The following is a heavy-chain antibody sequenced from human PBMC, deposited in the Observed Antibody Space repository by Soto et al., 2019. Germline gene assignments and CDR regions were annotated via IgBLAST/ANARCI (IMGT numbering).Heavy chain of an antibody. CDR2: LIPIFGTR. D-gene: IGHD1-1*01. V-gene: IGHV1-69*18. CDR1: GGTFSNYP. J-gene: IGHJ4*02. CDR3: ARPRTVATTKGYDY. Sequence: QVQLVQSGAEVKKPGSSVKVSCEASGGTFSNYPIAWVRQAPGQGLEWMGTLIPIFGTRNYAQKFQGRVTITADESSSTAYMELSGLLTADTAIYYSARPRTVATTKGYDYWGQGTLVTVSS.